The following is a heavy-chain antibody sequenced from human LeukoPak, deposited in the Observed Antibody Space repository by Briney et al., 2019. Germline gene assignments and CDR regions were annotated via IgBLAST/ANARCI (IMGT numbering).Heavy chain of an antibody. J-gene: IGHJ4*02. CDR2: ISGSGGST. Sequence: GGSLRLSCAASGFTFSSYAMSWVRQAPGKGLEWVPAISGSGGSTYYAYSVKGRFTISRDNSKNTLYLQMNSLRAEDTAVYYCAKILSYYYDSSGDGDYWGQGTLVTVSS. CDR1: GFTFSSYA. V-gene: IGHV3-23*01. D-gene: IGHD3-22*01. CDR3: AKILSYYYDSSGDGDY.